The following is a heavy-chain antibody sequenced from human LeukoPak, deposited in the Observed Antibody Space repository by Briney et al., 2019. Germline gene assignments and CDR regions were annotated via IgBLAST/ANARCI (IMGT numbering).Heavy chain of an antibody. J-gene: IGHJ3*02. CDR3: ARGLGAVAGRIYDGFDM. D-gene: IGHD6-19*01. V-gene: IGHV4-59*11. CDR1: GGSISSRY. CDR2: IYFSGST. Sequence: SETLSLTCTVSGGSISSRYWSWIRQPPGKGLEWIGYIYFSGSTNYNPSLKSRVTISIDTPNNQFSLKLSSVTAADTGVYYCARGLGAVAGRIYDGFDMWGQGTMVTVSS.